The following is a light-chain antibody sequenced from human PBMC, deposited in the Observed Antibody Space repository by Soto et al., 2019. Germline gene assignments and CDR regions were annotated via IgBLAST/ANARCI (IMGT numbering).Light chain of an antibody. CDR1: QDIRNF. V-gene: IGKV1-27*01. CDR2: AAS. Sequence: DIQLTQSPTSLSASVGDRVTITCRASQDIRNFVAWYQQKPGKAPKLLISAASTFQSGVPSRFGGSGAGTDFTLTINSLQPEDVATYSCQKYSSVPVFGPGTKVEIK. J-gene: IGKJ3*01. CDR3: QKYSSVPV.